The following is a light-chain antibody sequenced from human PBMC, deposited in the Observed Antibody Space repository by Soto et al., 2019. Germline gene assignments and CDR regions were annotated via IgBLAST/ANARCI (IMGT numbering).Light chain of an antibody. J-gene: IGKJ1*01. CDR2: ASS. CDR1: QTISTY. Sequence: IQMTQSPSSLSASVGDRVTITCRASQTISTYLNWYQQKPGKAPKLLIYASSSLQSGVPSRFSGSRSGTDFTFTITSLQPEDFATYICQQSYGMPWTFGQGTKVEV. V-gene: IGKV1-39*01. CDR3: QQSYGMPWT.